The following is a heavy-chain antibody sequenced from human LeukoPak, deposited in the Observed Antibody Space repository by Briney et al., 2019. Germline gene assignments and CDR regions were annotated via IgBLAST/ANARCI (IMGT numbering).Heavy chain of an antibody. J-gene: IGHJ4*02. D-gene: IGHD3-16*01. Sequence: GGSLRLSCAASGFTFSSYWMSWVRQAPGKGLEWISFVSTSSGTIYYADSVKGRFRISRDNAKSSLDLEMNSLRAEDTAVYYCARAMSTFGGVRNYFDSWGQGTLVTVSS. V-gene: IGHV3-48*04. CDR2: VSTSSGTI. CDR3: ARAMSTFGGVRNYFDS. CDR1: GFTFSSYW.